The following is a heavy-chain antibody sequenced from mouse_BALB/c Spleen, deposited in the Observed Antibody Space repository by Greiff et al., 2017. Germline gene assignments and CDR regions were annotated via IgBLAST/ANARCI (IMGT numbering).Heavy chain of an antibody. CDR3: ARGYDYGRFYAMDY. CDR1: GFTFSSYA. J-gene: IGHJ4*01. CDR2: ISSGGST. D-gene: IGHD2-4*01. V-gene: IGHV5-6-5*01. Sequence: EVKLMESGGGLVKPGGSLKLSCAASGFTFSSYAMSWVRQTPEKRLEWVASISSGGSTYYPDSVKGRFTISRDNARNILYLQMSSLRSEDTAMYYCARGYDYGRFYAMDYWGQGTSVTVSS.